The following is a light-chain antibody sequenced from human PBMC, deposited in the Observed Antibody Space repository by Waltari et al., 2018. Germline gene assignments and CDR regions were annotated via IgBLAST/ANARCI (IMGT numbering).Light chain of an antibody. CDR1: QDVGSW. CDR2: TAS. J-gene: IGKJ4*01. V-gene: IGKV1-12*01. CDR3: QQTDSFPLT. Sequence: DIQMPHSPSSVSASVGDRVPISCRESQDVGSWLAWYQQRPGKAPNLLIYTASNLQSGVPSRFSGSGAGTEFTLTINGLQPEDFATYFCQQTDSFPLTFGGGTKLEMK.